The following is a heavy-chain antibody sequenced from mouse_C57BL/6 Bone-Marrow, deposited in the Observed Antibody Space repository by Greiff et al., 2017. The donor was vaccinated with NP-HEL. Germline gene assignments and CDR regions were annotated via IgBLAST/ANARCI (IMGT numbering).Heavy chain of an antibody. Sequence: QVQLKQPGAELVKPGASVKLSCKASGYTFTSYWMHWVKQRPGQGLEWIGMIHPNSGSTNYNEKFKSKATLTVDKSSSTAYMQLSSLTSEDSAVYYCARPLLDYDVWGTGTTVTVSS. V-gene: IGHV1-64*01. D-gene: IGHD2-4*01. J-gene: IGHJ1*03. CDR3: ARPLLDYDV. CDR2: IHPNSGST. CDR1: GYTFTSYW.